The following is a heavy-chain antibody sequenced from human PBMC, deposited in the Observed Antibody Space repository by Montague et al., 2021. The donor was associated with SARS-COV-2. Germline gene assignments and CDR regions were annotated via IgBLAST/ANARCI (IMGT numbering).Heavy chain of an antibody. CDR3: ARGPDQLGWFDA. D-gene: IGHD7-27*01. CDR1: VGSSSRYY. V-gene: IGHV4-59*01. Sequence: SETLSLTCTVSVGSSSRYYWSWIRQPPGKGLEWIGYMFYSGTTNYNPPLRSRLTMSIDTSKDQLSLRLSSLTAADAAVYYCARGPDQLGWFDAWGQGTLVTVSS. J-gene: IGHJ5*02. CDR2: MFYSGTT.